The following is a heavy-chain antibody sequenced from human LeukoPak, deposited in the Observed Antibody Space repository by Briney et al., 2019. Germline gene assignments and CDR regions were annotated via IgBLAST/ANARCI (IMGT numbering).Heavy chain of an antibody. J-gene: IGHJ4*02. V-gene: IGHV3-30*18. Sequence: GGSLRLSCAASGFMFSNYGMHRVRQAPGKGLEWVAVMSYDGSTKYYADLVKGRFTISRDNSRNTLYLQMNSLRAEDTAVYYCAKDRVLYGDYDAGFDYWGQGTLVTVSS. CDR1: GFMFSNYG. CDR2: MSYDGSTK. CDR3: AKDRVLYGDYDAGFDY. D-gene: IGHD4-17*01.